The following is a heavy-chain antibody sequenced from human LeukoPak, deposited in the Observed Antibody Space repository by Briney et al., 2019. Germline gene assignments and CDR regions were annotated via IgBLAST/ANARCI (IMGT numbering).Heavy chain of an antibody. V-gene: IGHV3-53*05. J-gene: IGHJ4*02. CDR3: ATDLKTYYYDSSGYYRY. Sequence: GGSLRLSCAASGFTVSSNYMGWVRQAPGKGLEWVSVIYSGGTTYYADSVKGRFTISRDNSKNTLYLQMSSLRSEDTAVYYCATDLKTYYYDSSGYYRYWGQGTLVTVSS. CDR1: GFTVSSNY. D-gene: IGHD3-22*01. CDR2: IYSGGTT.